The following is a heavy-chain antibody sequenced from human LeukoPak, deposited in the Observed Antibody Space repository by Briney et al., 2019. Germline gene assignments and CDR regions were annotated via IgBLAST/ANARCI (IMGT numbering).Heavy chain of an antibody. CDR1: GFTFSSYA. J-gene: IGHJ4*02. CDR3: AKDSGSYPSENYFDY. V-gene: IGHV3-23*01. D-gene: IGHD1-26*01. CDR2: ISGSGGST. Sequence: GGSLRPSCAASGFTFSSYAMSWVRQAPGKGLEWVSAISGSGGSTYYADSVKGRFTISRDNSKNTLYLQMNSLRAEDTAVYYCAKDSGSYPSENYFDYWGQGTLVTVSS.